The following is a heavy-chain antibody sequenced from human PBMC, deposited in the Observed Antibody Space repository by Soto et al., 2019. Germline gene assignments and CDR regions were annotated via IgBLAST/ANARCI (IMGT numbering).Heavy chain of an antibody. J-gene: IGHJ6*02. CDR2: IYYSGST. CDR1: GGSISSYY. V-gene: IGHV4-59*01. CDR3: ARGAPAAIVYYYGMDV. Sequence: ASETLSLTCTVSGGSISSYYWSWIRQPPGKGLEWIGYIYYSGSTNYNPSLKSRVTISVDTSKNQFSLKLSSVTAADTAVYYCARGAPAAIVYYYGMDVWGQGTTVTVSS. D-gene: IGHD2-2*02.